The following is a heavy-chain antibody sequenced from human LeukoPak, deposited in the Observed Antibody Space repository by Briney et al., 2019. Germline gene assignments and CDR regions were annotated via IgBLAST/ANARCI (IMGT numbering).Heavy chain of an antibody. CDR2: IWFDGNNY. CDR1: GCTFSTYG. J-gene: IGHJ4*02. CDR3: ARDLKQYCGGDCWFDY. V-gene: IGHV3-33*01. Sequence: GGSLRLSCAAYGCTFSTYGMHWVRQAPGKGLEWVAVIWFDGNNYYYADSVKGRFTISRDNSKNMLYLQMNSLRAEDTAVYYCARDLKQYCGGDCWFDYWGQGTLVTVSS. D-gene: IGHD2-21*02.